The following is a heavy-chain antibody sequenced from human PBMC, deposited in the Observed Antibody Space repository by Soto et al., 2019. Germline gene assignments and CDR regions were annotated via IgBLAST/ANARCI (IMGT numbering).Heavy chain of an antibody. CDR1: GFTFSSYA. D-gene: IGHD6-19*01. Sequence: EVQLLESGGGLVQPGGSLRLSCAASGFTFSSYAMSWVRQAPGKGLEWVSAISGSGGSTYYADSVKGRFTISRDNSNNTLYLQMNSLRAEDTAVYYCAKDMGRYSRGWYERWGQGTTVTVSS. CDR3: AKDMGRYSRGWYER. J-gene: IGHJ6*02. CDR2: ISGSGGST. V-gene: IGHV3-23*01.